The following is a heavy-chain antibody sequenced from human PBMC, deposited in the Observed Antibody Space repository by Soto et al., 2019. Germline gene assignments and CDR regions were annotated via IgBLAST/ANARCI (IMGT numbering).Heavy chain of an antibody. D-gene: IGHD3-10*01. CDR1: GYTFTSYG. Sequence: QVQLVQSGAEVKKPGASVKVSCKASGYTFTSYGISWVRQAPGQGLEWMGWISAYNGNTNYAQKLQGRVTMXTXTXASTAYMEPRSLRSDDTAVYYCARDKGDGSGSYYGYWGQGARVTVSS. J-gene: IGHJ4*02. CDR2: ISAYNGNT. V-gene: IGHV1-18*01. CDR3: ARDKGDGSGSYYGY.